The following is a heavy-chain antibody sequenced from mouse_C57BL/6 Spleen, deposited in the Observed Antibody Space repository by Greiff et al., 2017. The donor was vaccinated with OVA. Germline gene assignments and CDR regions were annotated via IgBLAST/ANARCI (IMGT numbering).Heavy chain of an antibody. CDR3: ARQGTTVVARYFDV. Sequence: VESGGGLVKPGGSLKLSCAASGFTFSDYGMHWVRQAPEKGLEWVAYISSGSSTIYYADTVKGRFTISRDNAKNTLFLQMTSLRSEDTAMYYCARQGTTVVARYFDVWGTGTTVTVSS. CDR1: GFTFSDYG. CDR2: ISSGSSTI. V-gene: IGHV5-17*01. J-gene: IGHJ1*03. D-gene: IGHD1-1*01.